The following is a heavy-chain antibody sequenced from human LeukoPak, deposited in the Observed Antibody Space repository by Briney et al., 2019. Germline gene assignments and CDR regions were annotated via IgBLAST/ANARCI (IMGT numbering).Heavy chain of an antibody. Sequence: SETLSLTCTVSGGSISSYYWSWIRQPPGKGLEWIGYIYYSGSTNYNPSLKSRVTISVDTSKNQFSLKLSSVTAADTAVYYCARVGPSTVTSHRVFWFDPWGQGTLVTVSS. D-gene: IGHD4-17*01. J-gene: IGHJ5*02. CDR3: ARVGPSTVTSHRVFWFDP. CDR2: IYYSGST. CDR1: GGSISSYY. V-gene: IGHV4-59*01.